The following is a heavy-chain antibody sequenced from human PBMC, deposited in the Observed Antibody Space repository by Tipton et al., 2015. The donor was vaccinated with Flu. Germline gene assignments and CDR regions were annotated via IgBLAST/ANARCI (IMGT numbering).Heavy chain of an antibody. CDR1: GFTVSSNY. CDR3: ARERWGGPDY. D-gene: IGHD4-23*01. V-gene: IGHV3-53*01. Sequence: GSLRLSCAASGFTVSSNYMSWVRQAPGKGLEWVSVIYSGGSTYYADAVKGRFTIARDNSKNTLYLQMNSLRAEDTAVYYCARERWGGPDYWGQGTLVTVSS. CDR2: IYSGGST. J-gene: IGHJ4*02.